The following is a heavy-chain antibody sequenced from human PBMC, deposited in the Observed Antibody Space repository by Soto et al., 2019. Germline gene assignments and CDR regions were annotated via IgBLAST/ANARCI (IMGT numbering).Heavy chain of an antibody. J-gene: IGHJ6*02. CDR2: ISGSGGTI. Sequence: EVQLLESGGGLVQPGGSLRVSCAAAGFTFSNHAMSWLRQAPGKGLEWVSTISGSGGTIYYADSVKGRFTISRDNSKNALWLQMNSLRAEDTALYYCAKGSGNIRPYGMDVWGQGTTVTVSS. V-gene: IGHV3-23*01. CDR3: AKGSGNIRPYGMDV. CDR1: GFTFSNHA.